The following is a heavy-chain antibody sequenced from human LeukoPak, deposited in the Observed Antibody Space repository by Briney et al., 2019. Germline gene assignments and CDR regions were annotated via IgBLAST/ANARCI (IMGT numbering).Heavy chain of an antibody. V-gene: IGHV3-11*01. CDR3: ARELHSSGWYEDY. D-gene: IGHD6-19*01. Sequence: GGSLRLSCAASGFTFSDYYMSWIRQAPGKGLEWVSYITSSGSTMYYAGSVKGRFTISRDNAKNSLYLQMNSLRAEDTAVYYCARELHSSGWYEDYWGQGTLVTVSS. J-gene: IGHJ4*02. CDR1: GFTFSDYY. CDR2: ITSSGSTM.